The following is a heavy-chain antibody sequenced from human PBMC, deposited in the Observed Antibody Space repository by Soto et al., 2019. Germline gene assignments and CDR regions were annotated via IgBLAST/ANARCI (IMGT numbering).Heavy chain of an antibody. CDR1: GGTFSSYA. V-gene: IGHV1-69*01. CDR2: IIPIFGTA. D-gene: IGHD6-6*01. CDR3: AKGSTIIAARRGWFDP. J-gene: IGHJ5*02. Sequence: QVQLVQSGAEVKNSGSSVKVSCKASGGTFSSYAISWVRQAPGQGLEWMGGIIPIFGTANYAQKFQGRVTITADESTSTAYMELSSLRSEDTAVYYCAKGSTIIAARRGWFDPWGQGTLVTVSS.